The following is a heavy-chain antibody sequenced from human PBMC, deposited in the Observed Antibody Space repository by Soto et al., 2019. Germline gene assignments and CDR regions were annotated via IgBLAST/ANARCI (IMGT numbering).Heavy chain of an antibody. Sequence: ESLRHSCAVSGFIFSRYSMNWVRQAPGKGLEWVSSIGTSGSYIYDTDSVKGRFTISRDNTKDSLYLQMNSLRAEDTAIYYCARGSAFIGLDYWGQGT. CDR3: ARGSAFIGLDY. V-gene: IGHV3-21*01. CDR1: GFIFSRYS. CDR2: IGTSGSYI. D-gene: IGHD1-26*01. J-gene: IGHJ4*02.